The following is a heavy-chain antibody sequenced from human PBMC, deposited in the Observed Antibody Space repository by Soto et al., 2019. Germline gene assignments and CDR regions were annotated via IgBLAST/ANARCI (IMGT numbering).Heavy chain of an antibody. CDR3: AKDRERDAWYEDY. CDR1: GFTFSSYA. J-gene: IGHJ4*02. D-gene: IGHD6-13*01. Sequence: VQLVESGGGVVQPGRSLRLSCAASGFTFSSYAMSWVRQAPGKGLEWVSVISGSDGSTYYADSVKGRFTISRDNSKNTLYLQMNSLRAEDTAVYYCAKDRERDAWYEDYWGQGTLVTVSS. V-gene: IGHV3-23*04. CDR2: ISGSDGST.